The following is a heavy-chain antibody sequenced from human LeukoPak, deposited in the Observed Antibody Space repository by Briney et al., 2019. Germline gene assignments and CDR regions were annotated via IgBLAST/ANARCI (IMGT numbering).Heavy chain of an antibody. D-gene: IGHD2-2*01. V-gene: IGHV4-39*01. Sequence: SETLSLTCTVSGGSISSSSYYWGWVRQPPGKGLEWIGSIYYSGSTYYNPSLKSRLTISVDTSKNQFSLKLSSVTAADTAVYYCATRGDIVVVPAASGYYYYMDVWGKGTTVTISS. CDR2: IYYSGST. CDR3: ATRGDIVVVPAASGYYYYMDV. J-gene: IGHJ6*03. CDR1: GGSISSSSYY.